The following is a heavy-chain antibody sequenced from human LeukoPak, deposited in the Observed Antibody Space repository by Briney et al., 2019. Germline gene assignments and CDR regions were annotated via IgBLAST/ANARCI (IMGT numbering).Heavy chain of an antibody. Sequence: QTGGSLRLSCAASGFTFSSYGMHWVRQAPGKGLEWVAVISYDGSNKYYADSVKGRFTISRDNSKNTLYLQMNSLRAEDTAVYYCAKDASYGDYAPPDFDYWGQGTLVTVSS. D-gene: IGHD4-17*01. CDR3: AKDASYGDYAPPDFDY. V-gene: IGHV3-30*18. CDR1: GFTFSSYG. J-gene: IGHJ4*02. CDR2: ISYDGSNK.